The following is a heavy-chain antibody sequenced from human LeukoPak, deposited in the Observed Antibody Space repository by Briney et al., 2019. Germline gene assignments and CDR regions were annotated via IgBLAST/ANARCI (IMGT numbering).Heavy chain of an antibody. CDR1: GGSFNAYY. Sequence: SETLSLTCAVYGGSFNAYYWTWIRQSPGKGLEWIAEISQSGSINYNPSLKSRVTISVDASKKQFSLKMSSVTAADTAMYYCARVPTGRNVVAAAARMGWNGAFDIWGQGTMVTVSS. J-gene: IGHJ3*02. CDR2: ISQSGSI. V-gene: IGHV4-34*01. CDR3: ARVPTGRNVVAAAARMGWNGAFDI. D-gene: IGHD2-2*01.